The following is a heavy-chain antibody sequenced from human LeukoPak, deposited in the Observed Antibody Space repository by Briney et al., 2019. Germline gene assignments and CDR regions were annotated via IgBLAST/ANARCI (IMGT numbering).Heavy chain of an antibody. J-gene: IGHJ4*02. V-gene: IGHV1-2*02. CDR1: GYTFTSYY. D-gene: IGHD3-22*01. CDR3: ARGTYYDSSGYSGVRLFDY. Sequence: ASVKVSCKASGYTFTSYYMHWVRQAPGQGPEWMGWINAQSGRTSYAQKFQDRVSMITDTSISTAYMELSSLESDDTAMYYCARGTYYDSSGYSGVRLFDYWGQGTLVTVSS. CDR2: INAQSGRT.